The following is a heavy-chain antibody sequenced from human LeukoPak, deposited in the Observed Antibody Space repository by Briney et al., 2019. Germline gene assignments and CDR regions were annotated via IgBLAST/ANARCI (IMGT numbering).Heavy chain of an antibody. CDR2: IYTSGTT. V-gene: IGHV4-4*07. CDR3: ARGGLWFGDLHH. D-gene: IGHD3-10*01. CDR1: GGSISSYY. Sequence: SETLSLTCTVSGGSISSYYWSWIRQPAGKGLEWLGRIYTSGTTNYSPSLKSRVTISVDTSKNQFSLKLSSVTAADTAVYYCARGGLWFGDLHHWGQGTLVTVSS. J-gene: IGHJ5*02.